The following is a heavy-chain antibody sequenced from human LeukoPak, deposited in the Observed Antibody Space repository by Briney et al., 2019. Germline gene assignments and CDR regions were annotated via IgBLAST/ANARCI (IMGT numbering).Heavy chain of an antibody. V-gene: IGHV1-69*04. J-gene: IGHJ4*02. Sequence: SVKVSCKASGGTFSSYAISWVRQAPGQGLEWMGRIIPILGIANYAQKFQGRVTITADKSTSTAYMELSSLRSEDTAVYYCAREPLQYYYDMTGDYWGQGTLVTVSS. CDR1: GGTFSSYA. D-gene: IGHD3-22*01. CDR2: IIPILGIA. CDR3: AREPLQYYYDMTGDY.